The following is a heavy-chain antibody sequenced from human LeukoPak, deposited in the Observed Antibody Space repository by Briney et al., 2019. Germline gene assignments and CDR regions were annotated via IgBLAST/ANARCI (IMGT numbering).Heavy chain of an antibody. J-gene: IGHJ3*02. Sequence: ASVKVSCKASGYTFTSYYMHWVRQAPGQGLGWMGIINPSGGSTSYAQKFQGRVTMTRDTSTSTVYMELSSLRSEDTAVYYCAREGYSSGWYLGAFDIWGQGTMVTVSS. CDR3: AREGYSSGWYLGAFDI. CDR1: GYTFTSYY. V-gene: IGHV1-46*01. CDR2: INPSGGST. D-gene: IGHD6-19*01.